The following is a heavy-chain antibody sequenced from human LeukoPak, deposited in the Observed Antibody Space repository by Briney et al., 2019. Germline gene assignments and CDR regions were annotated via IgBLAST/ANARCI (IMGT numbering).Heavy chain of an antibody. CDR1: GFTFSNAW. V-gene: IGHV3-73*01. CDR2: IRSKANSYAT. Sequence: GGSLRLSCAASGFTFSNAWMSWVRQASGKGLEWVGRIRSKANSYATAYAASVKGRFTISRDDSKNTAYLQMNSLKTEDTAVYYCTRPYGYGSGSYSPSLDWGQGTLVTVSS. D-gene: IGHD3-10*01. J-gene: IGHJ4*02. CDR3: TRPYGYGSGSYSPSLD.